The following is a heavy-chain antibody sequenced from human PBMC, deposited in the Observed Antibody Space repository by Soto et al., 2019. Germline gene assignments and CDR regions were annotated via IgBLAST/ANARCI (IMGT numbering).Heavy chain of an antibody. Sequence: VQLQQWGAGLLKPSETLSLTCAVYGGSFSGYCWSWIRQTPGERLEWVGDICHGGGANYNPSLKSRVSFSTDPSKNQFSLKLNSVMAADSAVYYCAGYSNSWSKCVKHWGRGSLVTVSS. V-gene: IGHV4-34*01. CDR1: GGSFSGYC. D-gene: IGHD6-13*01. J-gene: IGHJ1*01. CDR3: AGYSNSWSKCVKH. CDR2: ICHGGGA.